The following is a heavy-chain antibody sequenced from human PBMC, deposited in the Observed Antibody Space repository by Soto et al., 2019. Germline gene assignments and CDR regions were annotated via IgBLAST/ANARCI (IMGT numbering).Heavy chain of an antibody. CDR2: IIPFFGTR. D-gene: IGHD1-26*01. CDR3: ANDGGRGGYFANWFEP. Sequence: QVQLVQSGAEVKKPGSSVKVSCKAPGGTFSNYAITWVRQAPGQGLEWLGRIIPFFGTRDYAQKFQGRVTIPAEESTPTADMQLSSLRSDDTAVYYCANDGGRGGYFANWFEPWGQGTLVTVSS. J-gene: IGHJ5*02. CDR1: GGTFSNYA. V-gene: IGHV1-69*15.